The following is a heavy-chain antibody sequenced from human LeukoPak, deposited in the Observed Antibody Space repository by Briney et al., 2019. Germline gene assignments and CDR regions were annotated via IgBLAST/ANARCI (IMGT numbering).Heavy chain of an antibody. J-gene: IGHJ4*02. Sequence: GGSLRLSCAASGFTVSTNYMSWVRQAPGKGLEWVSLIYSGGGTYYADSVKGRFTISRDYSKNTLYLQMNSLRAEDTAVYYCARDTYYYGSGSPDYWGQGTLVAVSS. CDR2: IYSGGGT. D-gene: IGHD3-10*01. CDR1: GFTVSTNY. V-gene: IGHV3-66*01. CDR3: ARDTYYYGSGSPDY.